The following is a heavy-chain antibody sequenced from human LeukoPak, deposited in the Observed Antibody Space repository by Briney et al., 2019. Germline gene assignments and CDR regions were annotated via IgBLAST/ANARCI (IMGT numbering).Heavy chain of an antibody. CDR2: ISSSSSYI. J-gene: IGHJ3*02. V-gene: IGHV3-11*06. CDR1: GFTFSDSY. CDR3: ASSAPSDI. Sequence: GGSLRLSCIASGFTFSDSYMSWIRQAPGEGLEWVSSISSSSSYIYYADSVKGRFTISRDNAKHSLYLQMNSLRAEDTAVYYCASSAPSDIWGRGTMVTVSS.